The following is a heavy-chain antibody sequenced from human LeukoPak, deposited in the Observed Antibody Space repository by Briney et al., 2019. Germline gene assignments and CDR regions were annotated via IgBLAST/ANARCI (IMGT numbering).Heavy chain of an antibody. V-gene: IGHV4-39*07. D-gene: IGHD5-18*01. Sequence: PSETLSLTCTVSGGSFISSSYYWGWVRQPPGKGLEWIGSIYYSGSTSYNPSLKSRVTISVDTSKNQFSLKLSSVTAADTAVYYCARSRRGTWIQLVTFFDYWGQGTLVTVSS. CDR1: GGSFISSSYY. J-gene: IGHJ4*02. CDR2: IYYSGST. CDR3: ARSRRGTWIQLVTFFDY.